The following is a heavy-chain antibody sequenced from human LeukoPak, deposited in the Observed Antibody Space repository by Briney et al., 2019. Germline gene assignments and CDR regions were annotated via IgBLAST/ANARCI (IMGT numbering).Heavy chain of an antibody. Sequence: SETLSLTCTVSGGSISSGGYSWSWIRQPPGKGLEWIGYIYHSGSTYYNPSLKSRVTISVDRSKNQFSLKLSSVTAADTAVYYCARGRDGVTLNYYYGMDVWGQGTTVTVSS. CDR1: GGSISSGGYS. CDR2: IYHSGST. D-gene: IGHD3-3*01. CDR3: ARGRDGVTLNYYYGMDV. J-gene: IGHJ6*02. V-gene: IGHV4-30-2*01.